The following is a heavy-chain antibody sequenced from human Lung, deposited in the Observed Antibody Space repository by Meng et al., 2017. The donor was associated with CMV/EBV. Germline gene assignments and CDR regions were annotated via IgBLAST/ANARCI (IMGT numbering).Heavy chain of an antibody. D-gene: IGHD2-2*01. CDR2: INHSGST. Sequence: SQTLSLTCAVYGRSFSGYYWSWIRQPPGKGLEWIGEINHSGSTNYNPSLKSRVTISVDTSKNQFSLKLSSVTAADTAVYYCARALVVPAASLDYWGQGTLVTVSS. CDR1: GRSFSGYY. CDR3: ARALVVPAASLDY. J-gene: IGHJ4*02. V-gene: IGHV4-34*01.